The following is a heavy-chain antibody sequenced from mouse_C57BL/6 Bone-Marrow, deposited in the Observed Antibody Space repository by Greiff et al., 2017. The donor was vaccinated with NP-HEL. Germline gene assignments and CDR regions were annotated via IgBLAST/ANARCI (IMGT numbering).Heavy chain of an antibody. CDR2: IDPENGDT. CDR3: TCYYGSSYVAWFAY. J-gene: IGHJ3*01. CDR1: GFNIKDDY. Sequence: VHVKQSGAELVRPGASVKLSCTASGFNIKDDYMHWVKQRPEQGLEWIGWIDPENGDTEYASKFKGKATITADTSSNTAYLQLSSLTSEDTAVYSCTCYYGSSYVAWFAYWGQGTLVTVSA. V-gene: IGHV14-4*01. D-gene: IGHD1-1*01.